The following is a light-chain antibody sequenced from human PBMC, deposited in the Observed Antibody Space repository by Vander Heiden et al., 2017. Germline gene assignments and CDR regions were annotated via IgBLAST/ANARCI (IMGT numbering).Light chain of an antibody. CDR3: AAWDDSLNGPGVV. CDR2: SQN. CDR1: SSNIGSNT. J-gene: IGLJ2*01. V-gene: IGLV1-44*01. Sequence: QSVRPQPPSASGTPGKMVTLSCSGSSSNIGSNTVNWYQQLPGTAPKLLIYSQNQRPSGVPDRFSGSKSGTSASLAISGLQSEDEADYYGAAWDDSLNGPGVVFGGGTKLTVL.